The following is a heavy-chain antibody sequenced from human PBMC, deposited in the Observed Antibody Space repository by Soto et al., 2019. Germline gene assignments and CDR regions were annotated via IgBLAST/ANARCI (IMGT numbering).Heavy chain of an antibody. CDR1: RFTFGNYF. Sequence: EVQLLESGGCLVQPGESLRLSCAASRFTFGNYFMNWVRQAPGKGLEWVSDISSNGGRTHYADSVRGRFTISRDNSRNTLYLQMSSLRAEDTALYYCAKDLHWYGMDVWGQGTTVTVS. D-gene: IGHD1-1*01. V-gene: IGHV3-23*01. CDR2: ISSNGGRT. J-gene: IGHJ6*02. CDR3: AKDLHWYGMDV.